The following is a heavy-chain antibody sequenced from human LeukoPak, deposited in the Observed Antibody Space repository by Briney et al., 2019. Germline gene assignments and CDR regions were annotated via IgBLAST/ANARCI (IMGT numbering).Heavy chain of an antibody. V-gene: IGHV3-43D*03. CDR3: AKDIGYYGSGSPGPDV. J-gene: IGHJ6*02. D-gene: IGHD3-10*01. CDR2: ISWDGGST. Sequence: GGSLRLSCAASGFTFDDYAMHWVRQAPGKGLEWVSLISWDGGSTYYADSVKGRFTISRDNSKNSLYLQMNSLRAEDTALYYCAKDIGYYGSGSPGPDVWGQGTTATVSS. CDR1: GFTFDDYA.